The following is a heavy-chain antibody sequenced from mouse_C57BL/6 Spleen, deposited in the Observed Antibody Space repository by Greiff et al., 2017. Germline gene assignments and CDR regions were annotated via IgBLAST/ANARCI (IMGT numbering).Heavy chain of an antibody. CDR3: TRPPQRDHWYFDV. J-gene: IGHJ1*03. CDR1: GFTFSSYA. D-gene: IGHD6-1*01. V-gene: IGHV5-9-1*02. CDR2: ISSGGDYI. Sequence: EVQRVESGAGLVKPGGSLKLSCAASGFTFSSYAMSWVRQTPEKRLEWVAYISSGGDYIYYADTVKGRFTISRDNARNTLYLQMSSLKSEDTAMYYCTRPPQRDHWYFDVWGTGTTVTVSS.